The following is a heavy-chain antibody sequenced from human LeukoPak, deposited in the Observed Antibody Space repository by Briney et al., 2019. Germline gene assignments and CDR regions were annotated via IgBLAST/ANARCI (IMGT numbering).Heavy chain of an antibody. CDR3: ARDYPPYYDFWSGYRYFDY. Sequence: GGSLRLSCAASGFTFSDYYMSWIRQAPGKGLEWVSYISSSGSTIYYADSVKGRFTISRDNAKNSLYLQMNSLRAEDTAVYYCARDYPPYYDFWSGYRYFDYWGQGTLVTVSS. V-gene: IGHV3-11*04. CDR1: GFTFSDYY. J-gene: IGHJ4*02. D-gene: IGHD3-3*01. CDR2: ISSSGSTI.